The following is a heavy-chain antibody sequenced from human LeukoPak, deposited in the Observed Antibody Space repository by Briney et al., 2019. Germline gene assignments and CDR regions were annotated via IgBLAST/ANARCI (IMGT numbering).Heavy chain of an antibody. CDR3: ARDPYDCTNGVCYNRGGWFDP. J-gene: IGHJ5*02. D-gene: IGHD2-8*01. V-gene: IGHV1-69*04. CDR1: GGTFSSYA. Sequence: ASVKVSCKASGGTFSSYAISWVRQAPGQGLEWMRRIIPILGIANYAQKFQGRVTITADKSTSTAYMELSSLRSEDTAVYYCARDPYDCTNGVCYNRGGWFDPWGQGTLVTVSS. CDR2: IIPILGIA.